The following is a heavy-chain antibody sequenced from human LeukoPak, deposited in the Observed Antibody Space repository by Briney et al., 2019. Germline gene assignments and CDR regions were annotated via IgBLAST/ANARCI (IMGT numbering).Heavy chain of an antibody. Sequence: GGSLRLSCAASGFTFSNAWMSWVRQAPGKGLEWVGRIKSKTDGGTTDYAAPVKGRFTISRDDSKNTLYLQMNSLKTEDTGVYYCTTGITLRARPLDYWGEGTLVTVSS. J-gene: IGHJ4*02. CDR2: IKSKTDGGTT. D-gene: IGHD1-14*01. V-gene: IGHV3-15*01. CDR3: TTGITLRARPLDY. CDR1: GFTFSNAW.